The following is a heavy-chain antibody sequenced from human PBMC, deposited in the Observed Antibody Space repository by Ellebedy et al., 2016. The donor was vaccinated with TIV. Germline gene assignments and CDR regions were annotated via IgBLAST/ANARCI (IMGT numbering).Heavy chain of an antibody. Sequence: AASVKVSCQASGYTFTSYYMHWVRQAPGQGLEWMGIINPSGGSTSYAQKFQGRVTMTRDTSTSTVYMGLSSLRSEDTAVYYCASPRTHGRGRVYYYGMDVWGQGTTVTVSS. J-gene: IGHJ6*02. CDR2: INPSGGST. D-gene: IGHD3-16*01. CDR1: GYTFTSYY. CDR3: ASPRTHGRGRVYYYGMDV. V-gene: IGHV1-46*01.